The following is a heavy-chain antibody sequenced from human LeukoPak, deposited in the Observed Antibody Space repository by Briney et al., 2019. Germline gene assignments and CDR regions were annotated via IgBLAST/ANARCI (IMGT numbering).Heavy chain of an antibody. CDR2: IYSGGST. J-gene: IGHJ4*02. Sequence: PGGSLRLSCAASGFTVSSNYMSWVRQAPGKGLEWVSVIYSGGSTYYADSVKGRFTISRDNSRNTVFLLMNSLRVDDTAVYYCATPDLRLRYFDWSPNEWGQGTLVTVSS. CDR1: GFTVSSNY. V-gene: IGHV3-53*01. D-gene: IGHD3-9*01. CDR3: ATPDLRLRYFDWSPNE.